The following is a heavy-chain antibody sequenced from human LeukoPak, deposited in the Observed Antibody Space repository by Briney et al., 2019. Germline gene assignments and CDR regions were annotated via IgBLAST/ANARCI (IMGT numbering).Heavy chain of an antibody. D-gene: IGHD3-10*01. V-gene: IGHV3-7*01. CDR3: ARAPSYGSKTSPVDY. Sequence: PGGSLRLSCVASGFTFRSYWMTWVRQAPGKGLEWVANIKEDGGEGYYVDSVKGRFTVSRDNAKNSLYLQLTSLRAEDTAVYYCARAPSYGSKTSPVDYWGQGTLVTVSS. J-gene: IGHJ4*02. CDR2: IKEDGGEG. CDR1: GFTFRSYW.